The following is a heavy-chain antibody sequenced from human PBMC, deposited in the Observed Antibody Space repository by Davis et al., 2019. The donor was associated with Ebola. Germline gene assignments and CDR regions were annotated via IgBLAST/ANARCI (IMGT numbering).Heavy chain of an antibody. V-gene: IGHV3-7*03. D-gene: IGHD5-18*01. Sequence: GESLKISCAASGFTFSSYWMSWVRQAPGKGLEWVANIKQDGSEKYYVDSVKGRFTISRDNAKNSLYLQMNSLRAEVTAVYYCARCGYSYGYVVFEGGMDVWGKGTTVTVSS. CDR1: GFTFSSYW. CDR2: IKQDGSEK. CDR3: ARCGYSYGYVVFEGGMDV. J-gene: IGHJ6*04.